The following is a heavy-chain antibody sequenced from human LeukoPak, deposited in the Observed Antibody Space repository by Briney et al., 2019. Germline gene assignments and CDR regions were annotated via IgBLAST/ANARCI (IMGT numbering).Heavy chain of an antibody. CDR3: AKRPTDLASLDY. Sequence: GGSLRLSCAASGFTFSSYGMHWVRQAPGKGLEWVAVIWYDGSNKYYADSVKGRFTISRDNSKNTLYLQMNSLRVEDTAVYYCAKRPTDLASLDYWGQGTLVTVSS. J-gene: IGHJ4*02. V-gene: IGHV3-33*06. D-gene: IGHD1-1*01. CDR2: IWYDGSNK. CDR1: GFTFSSYG.